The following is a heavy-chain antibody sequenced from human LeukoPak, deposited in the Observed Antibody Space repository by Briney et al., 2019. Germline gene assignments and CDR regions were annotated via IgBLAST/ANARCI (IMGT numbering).Heavy chain of an antibody. CDR3: ARGPLGSGWYRFDY. V-gene: IGHV1-18*01. D-gene: IGHD6-19*01. Sequence: ASVKVSCKASGYTFSNYGISWVRQAPGQGLEWMGWISGCNGNTNSAQKVQGRVTMTTDTSMSTAYMELRSLGSDDTAVYWCARGPLGSGWYRFDYWGQGTLVTVAS. CDR1: GYTFSNYG. CDR2: ISGCNGNT. J-gene: IGHJ4*02.